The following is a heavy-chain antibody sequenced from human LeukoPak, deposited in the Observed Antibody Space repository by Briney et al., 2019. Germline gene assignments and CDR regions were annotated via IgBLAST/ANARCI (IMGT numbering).Heavy chain of an antibody. J-gene: IGHJ6*03. CDR2: IYTSGST. V-gene: IGHV4-4*07. CDR3: ARETSLRYFDWLLSPYYYYMDV. Sequence: SETLSLTCTVSGGSISSHYWSWIRQPAGKGLEWIGRIYTSGSTNYNPSLKSRVTMSLETSKNQFSLKLSSVTAADTAVYYCARETSLRYFDWLLSPYYYYMDVWGKGTTVTISS. CDR1: GGSISSHY. D-gene: IGHD3-9*01.